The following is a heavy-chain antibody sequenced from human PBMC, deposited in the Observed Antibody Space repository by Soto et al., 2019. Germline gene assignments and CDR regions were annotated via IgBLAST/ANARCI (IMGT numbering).Heavy chain of an antibody. Sequence: QLQLQESGPGLVKPSETLSLTCTVSGGSISSSSYYWGWIRQPPGKGLEWIGRIYYSGSNYYNPSLKGRVTIAGDTSKTQFSLKLSSVTAADTAVYYWARHEHIVVVTAIRNWFDPWGQGTLVTVSS. J-gene: IGHJ5*02. CDR3: ARHEHIVVVTAIRNWFDP. D-gene: IGHD2-21*02. CDR2: IYYSGSN. V-gene: IGHV4-39*01. CDR1: GGSISSSSYY.